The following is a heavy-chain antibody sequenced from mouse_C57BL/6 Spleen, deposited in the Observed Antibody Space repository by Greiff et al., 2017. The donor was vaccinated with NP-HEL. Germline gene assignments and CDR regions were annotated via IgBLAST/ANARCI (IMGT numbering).Heavy chain of an antibody. J-gene: IGHJ2*01. CDR3: ARSIYDGYYFFFDY. CDR1: GYTFTSYW. Sequence: VQLQQPGAELVMPGASVKLSCKASGYTFTSYWMHWVKQRPGQGLEWIGEIDPSDSYTNYNQKFKGKSTLTVDKSSSTAYMQLSSLTSEDSAVYYCARSIYDGYYFFFDYWGQGTTLTVSS. V-gene: IGHV1-69*01. CDR2: IDPSDSYT. D-gene: IGHD2-3*01.